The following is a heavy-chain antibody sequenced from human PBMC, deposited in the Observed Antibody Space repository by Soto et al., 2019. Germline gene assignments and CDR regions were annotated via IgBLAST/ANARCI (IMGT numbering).Heavy chain of an antibody. D-gene: IGHD4-17*01. V-gene: IGHV4-4*09. CDR3: ARRNYGEEGYFFDF. J-gene: IGHJ4*02. Sequence: QVQLRESGPGLVRPSETLSLTCTVSGGSITGYYWSWIRLPPGKGLEWIGYIYDSGTTTYNAALKSRVSISAETSKNQFSLNLRSVTAADMAIYYCARRNYGEEGYFFDFWGQGVLVTVSS. CDR1: GGSITGYY. CDR2: IYDSGTT.